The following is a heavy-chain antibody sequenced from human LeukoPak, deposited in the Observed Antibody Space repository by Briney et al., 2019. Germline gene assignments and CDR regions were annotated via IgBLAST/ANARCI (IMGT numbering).Heavy chain of an antibody. CDR3: AKGDAFDI. Sequence: GRSLRLSCAASGFTFSSYGMHWVRQAPGKGLEWVAVISYDGSNKYYADSVKGRFTTSRDNSKNTLYLQMNSLRAEDTAVYYCAKGDAFDIWGQGTMVTVSS. CDR1: GFTFSSYG. J-gene: IGHJ3*02. V-gene: IGHV3-30*18. CDR2: ISYDGSNK.